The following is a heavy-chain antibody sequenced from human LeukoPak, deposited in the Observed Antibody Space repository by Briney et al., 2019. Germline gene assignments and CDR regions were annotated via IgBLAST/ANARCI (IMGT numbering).Heavy chain of an antibody. D-gene: IGHD3-3*01. Sequence: GGSLRLSCAASGFTVRGNYMSWVRQFPGKGLEWVSVIYSGGTTNYADSVKGRFTISRDYSKNTLYLQMNSLRPEDTAVYYCATRFSEQSWGQGTLVTVSS. CDR2: IYSGGTT. V-gene: IGHV3-66*02. CDR3: ATRFSEQS. CDR1: GFTVRGNY. J-gene: IGHJ4*02.